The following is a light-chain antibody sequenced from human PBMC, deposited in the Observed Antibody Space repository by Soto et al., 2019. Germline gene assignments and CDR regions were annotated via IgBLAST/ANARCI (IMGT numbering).Light chain of an antibody. V-gene: IGKV1-5*03. CDR2: EAS. CDR3: QHYNSYSEA. Sequence: DIQMTQSPSSLSASVEDRVIITCRASQSLTSWLAWYQQKPGKAPKLLIYEASRLQGGVPSRFSGSGSGTEFTLTISSLQPDDSATYYCQHYNSYSEAFGQGTKVDIK. J-gene: IGKJ1*01. CDR1: QSLTSW.